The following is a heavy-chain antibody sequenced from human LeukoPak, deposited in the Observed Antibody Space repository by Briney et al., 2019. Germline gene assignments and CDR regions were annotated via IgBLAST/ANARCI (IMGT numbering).Heavy chain of an antibody. Sequence: GGSLRLSCAASGFTFDDYAMHWVRQAPGKGLEWVSGISWNSGSIGYADSVKGRFTISRDNAKNSLYLQMNSLRAEDTAVYYCARDGENYYYMDVWGKGTSVTISS. V-gene: IGHV3-9*01. CDR2: ISWNSGSI. CDR1: GFTFDDYA. D-gene: IGHD3-10*01. J-gene: IGHJ6*03. CDR3: ARDGENYYYMDV.